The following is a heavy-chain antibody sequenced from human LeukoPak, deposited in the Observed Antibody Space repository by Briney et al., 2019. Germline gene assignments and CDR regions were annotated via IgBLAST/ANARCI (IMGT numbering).Heavy chain of an antibody. CDR1: GYTFTSYY. V-gene: IGHV1-46*01. J-gene: IGHJ5*02. CDR3: ARGSPLLWFGELLPPYNWFDP. CDR2: INPSGGST. Sequence: ASVKVSCKASGYTFTSYYMHWVRQAPGQGLEWMGIINPSGGSTSYAQKFQGRVTMTRNTSISTAYMELSSLRSEDTAVYYCARGSPLLWFGELLPPYNWFDPWGQGTLVTVSS. D-gene: IGHD3-10*01.